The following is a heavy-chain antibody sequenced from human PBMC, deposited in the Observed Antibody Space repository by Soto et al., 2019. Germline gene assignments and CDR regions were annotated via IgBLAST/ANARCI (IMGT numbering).Heavy chain of an antibody. V-gene: IGHV1-18*01. CDR2: ISAYNGNT. J-gene: IGHJ4*02. Sequence: ASVKVSCKASGYTFTSYGISWVRQAPGQELEWMGWISAYNGNTNYAQKLQGRVTMTTDTSTSTAYMELRSLRSDDTAVYYCARDWGGEAAAQPDYWGQGTLVTVSS. D-gene: IGHD6-13*01. CDR3: ARDWGGEAAAQPDY. CDR1: GYTFTSYG.